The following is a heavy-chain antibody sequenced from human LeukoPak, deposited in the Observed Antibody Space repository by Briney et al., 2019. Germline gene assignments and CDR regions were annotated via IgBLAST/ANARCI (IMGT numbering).Heavy chain of an antibody. J-gene: IGHJ4*02. CDR1: GGSISTYY. D-gene: IGHD3-10*01. CDR3: AKHYMGSSYNHGLDC. Sequence: KPSETLSLTCTLSGGSISTYYWSWVRQPPGKGLEWIGYIYYTGSTDYNPSLKSRVTISVDTSKNQFSLKLSSVTAADTALYYCAKHYMGSSYNHGLDCWGQGTLVTVSS. V-gene: IGHV4-59*08. CDR2: IYYTGST.